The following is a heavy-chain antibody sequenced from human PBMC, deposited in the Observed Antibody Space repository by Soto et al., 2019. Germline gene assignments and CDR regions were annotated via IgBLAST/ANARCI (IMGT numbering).Heavy chain of an antibody. CDR3: EAEMTFGKLSVV. CDR2: IFPKFGTT. Sequence: QVQLVQSGAEVKKPGSSVKVSCKASGDTDTNYVISWGQQPPGQGLEWLGGIFPKFGTTYSAQKLQDRLTITADESTSTVYMQLSSLRLDDTAVYYCEAEMTFGKLSVVWGQGTTVTVSS. D-gene: IGHD3-16*02. V-gene: IGHV1-69*01. CDR1: GDTDTNYV. J-gene: IGHJ6*02.